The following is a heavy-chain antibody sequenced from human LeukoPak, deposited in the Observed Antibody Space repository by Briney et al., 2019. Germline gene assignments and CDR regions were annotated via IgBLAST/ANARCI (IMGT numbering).Heavy chain of an antibody. Sequence: SETLSLTCAVYGGSFSGYHWSWIRQPPGKGLEWIGEINHSGSTNYNPSLKSRVTISVDTSKNQFSLKLSSVTAADTAVYYCARLGGDYTYYFDYWGQGTLVTVSS. J-gene: IGHJ4*02. CDR1: GGSFSGYH. D-gene: IGHD4-17*01. CDR3: ARLGGDYTYYFDY. V-gene: IGHV4-34*09. CDR2: INHSGST.